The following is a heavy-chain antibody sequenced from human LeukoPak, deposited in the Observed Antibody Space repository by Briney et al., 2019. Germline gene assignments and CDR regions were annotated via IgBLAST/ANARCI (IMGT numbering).Heavy chain of an antibody. J-gene: IGHJ2*01. D-gene: IGHD2-21*01. Sequence: GGSLRLSCAASGFTLSWYDIHWVRQPPGKGLEWVAGFGTAGDRYYLASVKGRFTISREDARNVFYLQLNSLRAGDTAVYYCARGAYGGDNWHFDLRGRGTLVTVSS. CDR3: ARGAYGGDNWHFDL. V-gene: IGHV3-13*01. CDR2: FGTAGDR. CDR1: GFTLSWYD.